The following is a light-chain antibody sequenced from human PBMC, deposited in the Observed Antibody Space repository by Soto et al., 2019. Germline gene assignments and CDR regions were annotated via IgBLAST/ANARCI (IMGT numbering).Light chain of an antibody. CDR2: GAS. V-gene: IGKV3-20*01. Sequence: ESMLTQSPGTLSLSPGERATLSCRASQSVSTRYLAWYQQKPGQAPRLLIYGASIRAAGIPDRFSGRGSGTDFTLTISRLEPEVFSVYYCHQFGSSPLAFTFGQGTKLEI. J-gene: IGKJ2*01. CDR3: HQFGSSPLAFT. CDR1: QSVSTRY.